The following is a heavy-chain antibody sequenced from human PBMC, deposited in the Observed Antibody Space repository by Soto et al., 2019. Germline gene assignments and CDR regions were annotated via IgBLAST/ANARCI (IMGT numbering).Heavy chain of an antibody. Sequence: GESLKISCKGSGYSFTNYWIGWVRQMPGKGLEWMGIVYPGDSDARYSPSFQGQVTISADKSITTVYLQWSSLKASDTAMYYCARQAYCSGGRCFGGWFGPWGRGTLVTVSS. CDR1: GYSFTNYW. CDR3: ARQAYCSGGRCFGGWFGP. CDR2: VYPGDSDA. J-gene: IGHJ5*02. D-gene: IGHD2-15*01. V-gene: IGHV5-51*01.